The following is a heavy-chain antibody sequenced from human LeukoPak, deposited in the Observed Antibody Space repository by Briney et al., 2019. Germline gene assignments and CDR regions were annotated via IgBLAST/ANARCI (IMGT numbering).Heavy chain of an antibody. CDR3: ARGVLGYCSGGSYYSDYYYYYMDV. Sequence: GSLRLSCAASGFTVSSNYMSWVRQAPGKGLEWVSVIYSGGSTYYADSVKGRFTISRDNSKNTLYLQMNSLRAEDTAVYYCARGVLGYCSGGSYYSDYYYYYMDVWGKGTTVTVSS. D-gene: IGHD2-15*01. V-gene: IGHV3-66*01. J-gene: IGHJ6*03. CDR1: GFTVSSNY. CDR2: IYSGGST.